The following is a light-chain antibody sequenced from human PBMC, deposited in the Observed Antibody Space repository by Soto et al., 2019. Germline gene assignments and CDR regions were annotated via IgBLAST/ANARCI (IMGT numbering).Light chain of an antibody. Sequence: QSALTQPASVSGSPGQSITISCTGTSSDVGGYKFVSWYQHHPGKAPKLMIYEVNNRPSGVSDRFSGSKSGNTASLTISGLQPEDEADYYCLSYTSANTRVFGGGTKLT. CDR3: LSYTSANTRV. J-gene: IGLJ3*02. CDR2: EVN. CDR1: SSDVGGYKF. V-gene: IGLV2-14*01.